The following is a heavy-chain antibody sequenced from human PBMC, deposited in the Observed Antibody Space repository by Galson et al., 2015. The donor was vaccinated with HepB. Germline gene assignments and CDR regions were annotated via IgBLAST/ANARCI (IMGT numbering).Heavy chain of an antibody. CDR1: GFTFSDYY. Sequence: SLRLSCAASGFTFSDYYMSWIRQAPGKGLEWVSYISSSSSYTNYADSVKGRFTISRDNAKNSLYLQMNSLRAEDTAVYYCARVVAVAKDKGVWFDPWGQGTLVTVSS. V-gene: IGHV3-11*05. D-gene: IGHD6-19*01. CDR3: ARVVAVAKDKGVWFDP. CDR2: ISSSSSYT. J-gene: IGHJ5*02.